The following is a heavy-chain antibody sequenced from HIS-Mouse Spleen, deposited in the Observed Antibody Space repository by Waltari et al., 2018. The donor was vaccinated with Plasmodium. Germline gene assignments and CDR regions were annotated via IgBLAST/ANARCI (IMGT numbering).Heavy chain of an antibody. CDR1: GYTFTGYY. Sequence: QVQLVQYGAAVKKPGASVKVSCKASGYTFTGYYMHWVRQAPGKGREWRGWINRDSGGTNDAQKFQGRVTMTRDTSISTADMELSRLRSDDTAVYYCASFRLDLWGRGTLVTVSS. CDR3: ASFRLDL. CDR2: INRDSGGT. J-gene: IGHJ2*01. V-gene: IGHV1-2*02.